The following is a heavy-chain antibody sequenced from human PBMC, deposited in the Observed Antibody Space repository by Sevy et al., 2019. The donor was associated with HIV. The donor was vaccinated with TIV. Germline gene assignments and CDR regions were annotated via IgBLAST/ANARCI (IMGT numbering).Heavy chain of an antibody. CDR2: IHSSGTT. V-gene: IGHV4-59*01. CDR1: SGSISSYY. J-gene: IGHJ5*02. D-gene: IGHD5-12*01. Sequence: SETLSLTCTVSSGSISSYYWSWIRQPPGKGLEYIGYIHSSGTTNYNPSLKSRVTISVDTFKNQFSLNLSSVTAADTAVYYCTRAPPVRSGDDSLNWFDPWGQGTLVTVSS. CDR3: TRAPPVRSGDDSLNWFDP.